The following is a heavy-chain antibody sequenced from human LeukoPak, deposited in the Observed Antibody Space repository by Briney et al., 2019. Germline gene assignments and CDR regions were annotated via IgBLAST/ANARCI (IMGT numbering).Heavy chain of an antibody. CDR3: AREMIVSSGYFRY. V-gene: IGHV3-21*01. CDR1: GFTFSSYS. CDR2: ISSSGSYI. Sequence: GGSLRLSCAASGFTFSSYSMNWVRQAPGKGLEWVSSISSSGSYIYYADSVKGRFTISRDNAKNSLYLQMNSLRAEDTAVYYCAREMIVSSGYFRYWGQGTLVTVSS. D-gene: IGHD3-22*01. J-gene: IGHJ4*02.